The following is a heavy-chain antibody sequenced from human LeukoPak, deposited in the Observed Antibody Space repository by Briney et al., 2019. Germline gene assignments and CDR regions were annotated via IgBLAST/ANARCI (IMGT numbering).Heavy chain of an antibody. D-gene: IGHD5-18*01. CDR1: GFTFSSYA. CDR3: AKAVSYSYWDYFDY. Sequence: PGASLRLSCAASGFTFSSYAMSWVRQAPGKGLEWVSAISGSGGGTYYADSVKGRFTISRDNSKNTLYLQMNSLRAEDTAVYYCAKAVSYSYWDYFDYWGQGTLVTVSS. J-gene: IGHJ4*02. V-gene: IGHV3-23*01. CDR2: ISGSGGGT.